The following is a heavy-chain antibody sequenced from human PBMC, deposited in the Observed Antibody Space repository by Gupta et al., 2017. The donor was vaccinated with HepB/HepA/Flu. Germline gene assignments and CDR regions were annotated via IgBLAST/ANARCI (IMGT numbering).Heavy chain of an antibody. J-gene: IGHJ4*02. Sequence: GISWNSGTICYADSVKGRFTISRDNAKNSLYLQMNSLRAEDMALYYCAKDLEDGIFGVVKGFDYWGQGTLVTVSS. CDR2: ISWNSGTI. V-gene: IGHV3-9*03. D-gene: IGHD3-3*01. CDR3: AKDLEDGIFGVVKGFDY.